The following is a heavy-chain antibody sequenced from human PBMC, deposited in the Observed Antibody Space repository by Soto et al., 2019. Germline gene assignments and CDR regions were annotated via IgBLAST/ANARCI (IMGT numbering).Heavy chain of an antibody. D-gene: IGHD1-26*01. V-gene: IGHV1-18*01. CDR3: ARHLEIVGSDNWFDP. CDR2: ISAYNGNT. CDR1: GYTFTSYG. Sequence: ASVKVSCKASGYTFTSYGISWVRQAPGQGLEWMGWISAYNGNTNYAQKLQGRVTMTTDTSTSTAYMELRSLRSDDTAVYYCARHLEIVGSDNWFDPWGQGTQVTVSS. J-gene: IGHJ5*02.